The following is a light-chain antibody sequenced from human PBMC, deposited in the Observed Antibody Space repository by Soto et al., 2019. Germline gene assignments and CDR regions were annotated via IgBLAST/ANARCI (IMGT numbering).Light chain of an antibody. CDR2: QDN. V-gene: IGLV3-1*01. CDR3: QAWDSSTGV. CDR1: KLGDKY. J-gene: IGLJ3*02. Sequence: SYELTQPPSVSVSPGQTASITCSGDKLGDKYASWYQQKPGLSPVLVIYQDNQRPSGIPERFSGSNSGNTATLTISGTQAMDEGDYYCQAWDSSTGVFGGGTKLTVL.